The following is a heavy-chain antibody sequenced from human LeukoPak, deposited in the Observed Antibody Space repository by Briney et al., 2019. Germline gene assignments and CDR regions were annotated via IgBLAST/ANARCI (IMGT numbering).Heavy chain of an antibody. CDR2: ISGSGGST. Sequence: GGSLRLSCAASGFTTSSYAMSWVRQAPGKGLEWVSAISGSGGSTYYADSVKGRFTISKDNAKNSLYLQMNSLRAEDTAVYYCARAGGSTVSHSDYWGQGTLVTVSS. CDR1: GFTTSSYA. D-gene: IGHD4-17*01. V-gene: IGHV3-23*01. CDR3: ARAGGSTVSHSDY. J-gene: IGHJ4*02.